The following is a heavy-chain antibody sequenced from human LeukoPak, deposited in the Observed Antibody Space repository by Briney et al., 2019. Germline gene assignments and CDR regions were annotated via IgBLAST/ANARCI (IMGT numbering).Heavy chain of an antibody. CDR2: IIPIFGTA. CDR1: GVTLINYS. CDR3: ARGNSRWSTPTSSYYYRMDV. V-gene: IGHV1-69*05. Sequence: SVKVSCKASGVTLINYSITWVRQAPGQGLEWMGGIIPIFGTANYAQKFQGRVTITTDESTSTAYMELRSLRSEDTAVYYCARGNSRWSTPTSSYYYRMDVWGQGTTVAVSS. J-gene: IGHJ6*02. D-gene: IGHD2-8*01.